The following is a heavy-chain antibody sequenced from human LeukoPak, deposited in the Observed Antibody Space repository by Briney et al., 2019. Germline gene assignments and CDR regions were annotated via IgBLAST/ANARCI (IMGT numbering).Heavy chain of an antibody. Sequence: GGSLRLSCAASGFSFSGYWMTWVRQAPGKGLEWVSGISWNSGSIGYADSVKGRFTISRDNAKNSLYLQMNSLRAEDTALYYCAKDDGYWGQGTLVTVSS. CDR1: GFSFSGYW. V-gene: IGHV3-9*01. J-gene: IGHJ4*02. CDR3: AKDDGY. D-gene: IGHD5-24*01. CDR2: ISWNSGSI.